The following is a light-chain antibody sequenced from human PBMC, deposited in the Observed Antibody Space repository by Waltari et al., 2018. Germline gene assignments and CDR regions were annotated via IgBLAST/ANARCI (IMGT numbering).Light chain of an antibody. J-gene: IGKJ5*01. CDR2: DAS. CDR1: QDISTY. Sequence: DIQMTQSPSSLSASVGDRVTITCQASQDISTYLHWYQQKPGKDPKLLIYDASNLETGVPSRFSGSGSGTDFTFTISSLQPEDIATYYCQQYDNLPITFGQGKRLEIK. CDR3: QQYDNLPIT. V-gene: IGKV1-33*01.